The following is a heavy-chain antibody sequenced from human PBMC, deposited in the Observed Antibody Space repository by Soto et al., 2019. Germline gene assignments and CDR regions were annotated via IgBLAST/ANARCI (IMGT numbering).Heavy chain of an antibody. CDR1: GFTFSSYA. Sequence: QVQLVESGGGVVQPGRSLRLSCAASGFTFSSYAMHWVRQAPGKGLEWVAVISYDGSNKYYADSVKGRFTISRDNSKNTLYLQMNSLRAEDTAVYYCAREGLVYGDDAVPSAFDIWGHGTMVTVSS. J-gene: IGHJ3*02. D-gene: IGHD4-17*01. CDR3: AREGLVYGDDAVPSAFDI. CDR2: ISYDGSNK. V-gene: IGHV3-30-3*01.